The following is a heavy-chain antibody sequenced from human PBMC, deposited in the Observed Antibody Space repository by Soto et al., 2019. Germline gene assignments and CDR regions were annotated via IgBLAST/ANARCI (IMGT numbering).Heavy chain of an antibody. V-gene: IGHV1-69*01. D-gene: IGHD3-10*01. CDR3: AGVSVLVRGVIDNWFDP. CDR1: GGTFSSYA. CDR2: IIPMYGPA. J-gene: IGHJ5*02. Sequence: QVQLVQSGAEVKKPGSSVMVSCKASGGTFSSYAINWVRQAPGQGLEWMGGIIPMYGPANYAQKFQGRVTITADESTSTAYMELSSLRSEDTAVYYCAGVSVLVRGVIDNWFDPRGQGTLVTVSS.